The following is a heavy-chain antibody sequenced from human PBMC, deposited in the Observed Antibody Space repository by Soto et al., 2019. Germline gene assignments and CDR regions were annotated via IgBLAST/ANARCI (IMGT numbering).Heavy chain of an antibody. CDR3: ARGVGYSGYEFYGMDV. CDR2: TYYRSKWYN. Sequence: QVQLQQSGPGLVKPSQTLSLTCAISGDSVSSNSAAWNWIRQSPSRGLEWLGRTYYRSKWYNDYAVSVKSRITINPVTSKNQFSLQLNSVTPEDTAVYYCARGVGYSGYEFYGMDVWGQGTTVTVSS. V-gene: IGHV6-1*01. J-gene: IGHJ6*02. D-gene: IGHD5-12*01. CDR1: GDSVSSNSAA.